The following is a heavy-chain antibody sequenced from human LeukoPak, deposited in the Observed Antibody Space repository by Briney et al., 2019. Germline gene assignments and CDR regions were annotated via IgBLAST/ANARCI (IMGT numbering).Heavy chain of an antibody. CDR1: GGSISSYY. Sequence: SEALSLTCTVSGGSISSYYWSWIRQPPGKGLEWIGYIYYSGSTNYNPSLKSRVTISVDTSKNQFSLKLSSVTAADAAVYYCARSITSSWYGDFQHWGQGTLVTVSS. CDR3: ARSITSSWYGDFQH. J-gene: IGHJ1*01. CDR2: IYYSGST. V-gene: IGHV4-59*01. D-gene: IGHD6-13*01.